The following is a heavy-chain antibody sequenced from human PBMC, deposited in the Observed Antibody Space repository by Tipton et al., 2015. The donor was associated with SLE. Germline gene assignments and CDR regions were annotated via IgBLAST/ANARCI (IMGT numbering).Heavy chain of an antibody. CDR2: IDPSDSYT. CDR1: YW. Sequence: YWISWVRQMPGKGLEWMGRIDPSDSYTNYSPSFQGHVTISADKSISTAYLQWSSLKASDTAMYYCAGGDIVEEGAFDIWGQGTMVTVSS. D-gene: IGHD5-12*01. CDR3: AGGDIVEEGAFDI. J-gene: IGHJ3*02. V-gene: IGHV5-10-1*01.